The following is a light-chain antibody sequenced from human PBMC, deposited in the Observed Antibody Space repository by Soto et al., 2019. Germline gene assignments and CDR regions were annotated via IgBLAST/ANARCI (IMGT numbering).Light chain of an antibody. CDR3: CSYAGSFYV. CDR1: SSDVGGYNY. CDR2: DVS. Sequence: QSVLTQPRSVSGSPGQSVTISCTGTSSDVGGYNYVSWYQQHPGKAPKLMIYDVSERPSGVPDRFSGSESGNTASLTISGLQAEDEADYYCCSYAGSFYVFGTGTKVTVL. J-gene: IGLJ1*01. V-gene: IGLV2-11*01.